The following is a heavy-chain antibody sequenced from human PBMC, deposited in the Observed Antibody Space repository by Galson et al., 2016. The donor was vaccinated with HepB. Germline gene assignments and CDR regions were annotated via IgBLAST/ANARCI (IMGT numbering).Heavy chain of an antibody. CDR2: IYRGATT. V-gene: IGHV4-61*03. CDR1: DDSVTTSPYY. D-gene: IGHD3-16*02. CDR3: ARLWQLSLDAFEV. J-gene: IGHJ3*01. Sequence: SETLSLTCTVSDDSVTTSPYYWSWIRQPPGKGLEWIGYIYRGATTSFNPSLKSRVSISVDTSQNHFSLRLTSVTAADTAKYYCARLWQLSLDAFEVWGQGTMVTGSS.